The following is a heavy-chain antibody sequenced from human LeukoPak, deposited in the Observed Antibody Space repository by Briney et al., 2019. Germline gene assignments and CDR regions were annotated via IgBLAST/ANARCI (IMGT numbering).Heavy chain of an antibody. D-gene: IGHD3-10*01. CDR2: ISYDGSNK. Sequence: PGGSLRLSCAASGFTFSSYAMHWVRQAPGKGLEWVTIISYDGSNKYYADSVKGRFTISRDNSKNTLYLQMNSLRTEDTAVYYCARERGSYYPNWFDPWGQGTLVTVSS. CDR3: ARERGSYYPNWFDP. CDR1: GFTFSSYA. J-gene: IGHJ5*02. V-gene: IGHV3-30*04.